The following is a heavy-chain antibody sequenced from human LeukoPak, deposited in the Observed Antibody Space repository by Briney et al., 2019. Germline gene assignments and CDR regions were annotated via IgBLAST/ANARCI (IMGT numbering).Heavy chain of an antibody. CDR3: ATGPLDWRPYYFYY. D-gene: IGHD3-9*01. CDR2: INPNSGGT. Sequence: ASVNVSCKASGFDLTVYYIHWVREASGQGLEWMGWINPNSGGTNYAQNLQGRLTMTTDTSTSTAYMELRSLRSDDTAVFYCATGPLDWRPYYFYYWGQGTLVTVSS. V-gene: IGHV1-2*02. J-gene: IGHJ4*02. CDR1: GFDLTVYY.